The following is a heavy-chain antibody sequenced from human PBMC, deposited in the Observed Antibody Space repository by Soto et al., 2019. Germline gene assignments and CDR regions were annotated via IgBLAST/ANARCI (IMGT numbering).Heavy chain of an antibody. V-gene: IGHV4-59*01. Sequence: QVQLQESGPGLVKPSETLALPCTVSGGSISSYYWTWIRQPPGKGLEWIGYIYYSGSTNYNPSLRSRVTISVDTSKNQFSLKLSSVTAADTAVYYCARTGVTTFDYWGQGTLVTVSS. CDR3: ARTGVTTFDY. D-gene: IGHD4-17*01. J-gene: IGHJ4*02. CDR1: GGSISSYY. CDR2: IYYSGST.